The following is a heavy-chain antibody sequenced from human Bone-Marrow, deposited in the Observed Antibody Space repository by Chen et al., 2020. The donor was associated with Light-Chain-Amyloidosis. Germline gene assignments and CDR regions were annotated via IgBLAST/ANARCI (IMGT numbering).Heavy chain of an antibody. CDR3: ARDLNWGWTFGAFDI. V-gene: IGHV4-61*02. J-gene: IGHJ3*02. CDR2: VYNSGST. Sequence: QVQLQESGPGLVKPSQTLSLTCTVSGDSLFNDKYYWHWIRQPAGKGLEWIGRVYNSGSTRYNPSLKSRITISVDTSKNQFSLKLSSVTAADTAVYYCARDLNWGWTFGAFDIWGQGTMVTVSS. D-gene: IGHD7-27*01. CDR1: GDSLFNDKYY.